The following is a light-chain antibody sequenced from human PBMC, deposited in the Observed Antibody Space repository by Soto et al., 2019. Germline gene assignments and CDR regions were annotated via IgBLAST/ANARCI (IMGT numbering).Light chain of an antibody. CDR3: AAWDDSLNGPL. V-gene: IGLV1-44*01. CDR1: TSNIGSNT. J-gene: IGLJ2*01. CDR2: SNN. Sequence: QSVLTQSPSASGTPGQRVAISCSGSTSNIGSNTVNWYQQFPGTAPKLLIYSNNQRPSGVPDRFFGSKSGTSASLAIRGLQSEDEADYYCAAWDDSLNGPLFGGGTKLTVL.